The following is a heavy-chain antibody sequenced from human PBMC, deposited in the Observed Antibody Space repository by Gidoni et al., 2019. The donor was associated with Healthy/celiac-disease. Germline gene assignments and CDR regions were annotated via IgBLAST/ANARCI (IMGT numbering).Heavy chain of an antibody. CDR2: IYYSGST. CDR3: AGLGVTTSAKQPDDP. D-gene: IGHD4-17*01. CDR1: GGPISSSSYY. Sequence: QLKLQESGPGLVTPSETLSLTCPVPGGPISSSSYYWGWIRQPPGKGLEWIGSIYYSGSTYYNPSLKSRVTISVDTSKNQCSLKLSSVTAADTAVYYCAGLGVTTSAKQPDDPWGQGTLVTVSS. V-gene: IGHV4-39*01. J-gene: IGHJ5*02.